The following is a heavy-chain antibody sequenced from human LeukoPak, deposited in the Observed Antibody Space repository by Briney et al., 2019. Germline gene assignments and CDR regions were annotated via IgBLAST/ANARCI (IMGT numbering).Heavy chain of an antibody. D-gene: IGHD6-19*01. Sequence: PSETLSLTCTVSGGSISSYYWSWIRQPPGKGLEWIGYIYHSGSTNYNPSLKSRVTISVDTSKNQFSLKLSSVTAADTAVYYCARYTGGDSSGWYYFDYWGQGTLVTVSS. CDR3: ARYTGGDSSGWYYFDY. V-gene: IGHV4-59*08. CDR2: IYHSGST. CDR1: GGSISSYY. J-gene: IGHJ4*02.